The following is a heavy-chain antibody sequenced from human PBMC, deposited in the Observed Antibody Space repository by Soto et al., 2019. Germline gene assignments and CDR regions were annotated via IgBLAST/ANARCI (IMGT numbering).Heavy chain of an antibody. J-gene: IGHJ4*01. V-gene: IGHV3-23*01. Sequence: PGGSLRLSCVASGFTFSVYGMTWVRQAKGKGLEWVSAISGSGGSTYYADSVKGRFTISRDNSKNTLYLQMNSLRAEDTAVYYCAGTYYYDLGRDPPATYIHNWGQGNLVTVSS. D-gene: IGHD3-10*01. CDR2: ISGSGGST. CDR1: GFTFSVYG. CDR3: AGTYYYDLGRDPPATYIHN.